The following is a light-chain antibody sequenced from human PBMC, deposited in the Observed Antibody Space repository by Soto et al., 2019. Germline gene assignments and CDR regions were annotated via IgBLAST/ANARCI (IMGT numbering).Light chain of an antibody. V-gene: IGKV3-20*01. CDR2: DAT. Sequence: EIVLTQSPGTLSLSPGERATLSCRASQSVFNYLAWYQQKPGQAPRLLIDDATNRATGIPARFSGSGSGTDFTLTISRLEPEDFALFFCQHYDGSLWTFGQGTKVDIK. CDR3: QHYDGSLWT. J-gene: IGKJ1*01. CDR1: QSVFNY.